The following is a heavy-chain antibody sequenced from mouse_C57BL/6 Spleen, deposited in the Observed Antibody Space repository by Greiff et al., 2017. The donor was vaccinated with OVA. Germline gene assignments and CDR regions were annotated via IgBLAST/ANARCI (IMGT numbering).Heavy chain of an antibody. CDR3: TGGDVVWFAY. CDR2: IRLKSDNYAT. V-gene: IGHV6-3*01. CDR1: GFTFSNYW. D-gene: IGHD1-1*02. J-gene: IGHJ3*01. Sequence: EVKLMESGGGLVQPGGSMKLSCVASGFTFSNYWMNWVRQSPEKGLEWVAQIRLKSDNYATHYAESVKGRFTISRDDSNSSVYLQMNNLRAEDTGIYYCTGGDVVWFAYWGQGTLVTVSA.